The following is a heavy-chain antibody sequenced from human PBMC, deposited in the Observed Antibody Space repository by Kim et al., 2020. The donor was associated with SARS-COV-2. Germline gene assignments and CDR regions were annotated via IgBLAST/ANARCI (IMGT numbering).Heavy chain of an antibody. Sequence: SETLSLTCSVSGGSISSGSHYWSWIRQPAGKGLEWIGRIYGSGSTNYDPSLKSRVTISVDTSKNQFSLKLSSVTAADTAVYYCARFEYYSSGFYHPVSGLDVWGQGATVTVSS. CDR1: GGSISSGSHY. CDR2: IYGSGST. J-gene: IGHJ6*02. CDR3: ARFEYYSSGFYHPVSGLDV. D-gene: IGHD3-22*01. V-gene: IGHV4-61*02.